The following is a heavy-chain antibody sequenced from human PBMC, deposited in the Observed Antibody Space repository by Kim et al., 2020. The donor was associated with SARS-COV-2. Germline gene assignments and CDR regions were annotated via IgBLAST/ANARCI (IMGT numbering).Heavy chain of an antibody. V-gene: IGHV3-74*01. CDR2: INSDGGST. D-gene: IGHD2-21*01. CDR3: AGEIAAGAGVFEI. J-gene: IGHJ3*02. Sequence: GGSLRLSCAASGLTFSSYWMHWVRQPPGKGLVWVSRINSDGGSTSYADSVKGRFTISRDNAKNTLYLQMNSLRAEDTAVYYCAGEIAAGAGVFEIWGQGTMVTVSS. CDR1: GLTFSSYW.